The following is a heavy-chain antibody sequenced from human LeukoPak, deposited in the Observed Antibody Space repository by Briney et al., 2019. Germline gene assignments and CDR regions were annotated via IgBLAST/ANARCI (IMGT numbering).Heavy chain of an antibody. CDR2: IWSDGRNK. CDR3: AKDGWFGEYRGYFDY. CDR1: GLNLSDYG. D-gene: IGHD3-10*01. Sequence: GGSLRLSCAASGLNLSDYGIHWVRQTPGKGLEWVALIWSDGRNKFYADSVKGRLSLSRDNSKNMFYLEMNSLRPEDTAVYYCAKDGWFGEYRGYFDYWGQGTLVTVSS. J-gene: IGHJ4*02. V-gene: IGHV3-33*06.